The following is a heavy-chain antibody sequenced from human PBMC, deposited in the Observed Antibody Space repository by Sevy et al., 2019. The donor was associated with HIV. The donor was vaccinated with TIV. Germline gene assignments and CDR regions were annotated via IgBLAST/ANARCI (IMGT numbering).Heavy chain of an antibody. CDR3: VREGVGGYSYSLDC. Sequence: GGSLRLSCAASGFSFSVYWMSWVRQAPGKGLEWVATLKQDGSEKYYVDSVKGRFTISRDNAQNSLYLKMNSLRAEDTAVYYCVREGVGGYSYSLDCWGQGTLVTVSS. V-gene: IGHV3-7*01. J-gene: IGHJ4*02. D-gene: IGHD5-18*01. CDR2: LKQDGSEK. CDR1: GFSFSVYW.